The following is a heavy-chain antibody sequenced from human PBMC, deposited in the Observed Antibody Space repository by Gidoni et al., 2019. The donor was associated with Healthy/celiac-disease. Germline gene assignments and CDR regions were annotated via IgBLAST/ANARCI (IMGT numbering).Heavy chain of an antibody. V-gene: IGHV3-30-3*01. CDR1: GFTFSSYA. CDR2: ISYDGSNK. J-gene: IGHJ4*02. CDR3: ARGIAVALIDY. D-gene: IGHD6-19*01. Sequence: VQLVESGGGVVQPGRSLRLSCAASGFTFSSYAMHWVRQAPGKGLEWVAVISYDGSNKYYADSVKGRFTISRDNSKNTLYLQMNSLRAEDTAVYYCARGIAVALIDYWGQGTLVTVSS.